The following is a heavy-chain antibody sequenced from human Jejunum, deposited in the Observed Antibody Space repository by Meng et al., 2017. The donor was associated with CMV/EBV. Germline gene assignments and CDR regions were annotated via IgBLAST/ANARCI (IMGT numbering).Heavy chain of an antibody. D-gene: IGHD1-26*01. V-gene: IGHV4-4*07. CDR2: IYTSGST. CDR1: AGSISGYY. J-gene: IGHJ5*02. CDR3: ARESGSYYWFDP. Sequence: QVHLAESGPGLVRSSETLALTCFVSAGSISGYYWSWIRQPAGKGLEWIGRIYTSGSTHYNPSLKSRLTMSVDLSNNQISLKLRSVTAADTAVYYCARESGSYYWFDPWGQGTLVTVSS.